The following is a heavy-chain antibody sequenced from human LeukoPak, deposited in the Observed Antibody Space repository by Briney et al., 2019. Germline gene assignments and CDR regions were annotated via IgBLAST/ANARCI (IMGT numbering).Heavy chain of an antibody. CDR3: ARLGGQRTSTSCQNWFDP. V-gene: IGHV3-48*03. CDR1: GFTFNIYE. J-gene: IGHJ5*02. CDR2: ISSTGTTI. Sequence: GGSLRLSCAVSGFTFNIYEMNWVRQAPGRGLEWLSYISSTGTTIYYADSVKGRFTISRDNTKKSLYLEMSSLRAEDTAVYYCARLGGQRTSTSCQNWFDPWGQGTLVTVSS. D-gene: IGHD2-2*01.